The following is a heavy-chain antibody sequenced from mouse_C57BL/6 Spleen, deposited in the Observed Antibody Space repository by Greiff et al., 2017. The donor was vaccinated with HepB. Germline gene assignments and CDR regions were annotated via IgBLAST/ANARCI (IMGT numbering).Heavy chain of an antibody. D-gene: IGHD1-1*01. V-gene: IGHV5-17*01. Sequence: EVMLVESGGGLVKPGGSLKLSCAASGFTFSDYGMNWVRQAPEKGLEWVAYISSGSSTIYYADTVKGRFTISRDNDMNTLFLQMTSLRSEDTAMYYCARRCTTVYFGYWGQGTTLTVSS. CDR1: GFTFSDYG. CDR2: ISSGSSTI. CDR3: ARRCTTVYFGY. J-gene: IGHJ2*01.